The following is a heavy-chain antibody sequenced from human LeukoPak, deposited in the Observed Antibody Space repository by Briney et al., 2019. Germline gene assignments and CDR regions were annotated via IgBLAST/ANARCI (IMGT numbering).Heavy chain of an antibody. D-gene: IGHD2-15*01. CDR3: GVCSGGSCYFHF. CDR2: SYSGGST. V-gene: IGHV3-66*01. CDR1: GFTVSSNY. J-gene: IGHJ4*02. Sequence: GGSLRHSCAASGFTVSSNYMSGVRQAPGKGLEWVSVSYSGGSTYHAASVKGRFIISRDNYNNTLYLQMNSLRAEDTAVYYCGVCSGGSCYFHFWGQGTLVTVSS.